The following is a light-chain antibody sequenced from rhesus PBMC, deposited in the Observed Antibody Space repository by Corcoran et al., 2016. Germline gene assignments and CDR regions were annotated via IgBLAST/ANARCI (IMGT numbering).Light chain of an antibody. CDR3: QQYSSRLT. CDR1: QGISSW. Sequence: DIQMTQSPSSLSASVGDTVTITCRTSQGISSWLAWYQQKPGKPPKLLIYKASSLQSGVPSRFSGSGSGTDCTLTISSLQSKDFATYYIQQYSSRLTFGGGTKVEVK. CDR2: KAS. V-gene: IGKV1-22*01. J-gene: IGKJ4*01.